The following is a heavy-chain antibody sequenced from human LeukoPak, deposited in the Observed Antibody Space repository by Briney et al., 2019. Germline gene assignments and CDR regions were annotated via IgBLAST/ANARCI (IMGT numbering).Heavy chain of an antibody. Sequence: GSMSLSCSASGFPFISYAMHWVRQAPGKGLENVSAISDSGGSTYYSDSVQGRFTITTDNSTNTLYLQMSSLRADDTAVYFCVRGYSFGPYGMDVWGQGTTVTVSS. D-gene: IGHD2-15*01. V-gene: IGHV3-64D*09. CDR2: ISDSGGST. CDR1: GFPFISYA. CDR3: VRGYSFGPYGMDV. J-gene: IGHJ6*02.